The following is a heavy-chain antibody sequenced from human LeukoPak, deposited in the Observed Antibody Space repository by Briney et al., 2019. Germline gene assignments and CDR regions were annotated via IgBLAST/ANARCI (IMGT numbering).Heavy chain of an antibody. V-gene: IGHV4-61*01. CDR1: GDSISSSSSY. Sequence: SETLSLTCTVSGDSISSSSSYWVWIRQPPGKGLEWIGYIYYSGSTNYNPSLKSRVTISVDTSKNQFSLKLSSVTAADTAVYYCARDQGGSYDYWGQGTLVTVSS. CDR2: IYYSGST. D-gene: IGHD1-26*01. J-gene: IGHJ4*02. CDR3: ARDQGGSYDY.